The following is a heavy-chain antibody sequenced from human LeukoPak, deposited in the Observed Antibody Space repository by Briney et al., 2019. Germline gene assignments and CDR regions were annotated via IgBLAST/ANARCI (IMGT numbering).Heavy chain of an antibody. J-gene: IGHJ4*02. D-gene: IGHD6-13*01. CDR3: ARDFVSRGIAAAGIDY. CDR2: INPSGGST. CDR1: GYTFTSYY. V-gene: IGHV1-46*01. Sequence: ASVKVSCKASGYTFTSYYMHWVRQAPGQGLEWMGIINPSGGSTSYAQKFQGRVTMARDMSTSTVYMELSSLRSGDTAVYYCARDFVSRGIAAAGIDYWGQGTLVTVSS.